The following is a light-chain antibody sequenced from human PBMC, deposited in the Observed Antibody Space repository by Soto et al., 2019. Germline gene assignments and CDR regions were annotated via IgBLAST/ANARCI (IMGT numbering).Light chain of an antibody. V-gene: IGLV2-14*03. CDR3: SSYTTSNTRQIV. CDR1: SSDVGGYNY. Sequence: QSALTQPASVSGSPGQSITISCTGTSSDVGGYNYVSWYQHHPGKAPKLIIYDVTNRPSGVSNPFSGSKSGNTASLTISGLQPEDEADYYCSSYTTSNTRQIVFCTGTTLTVL. CDR2: DVT. J-gene: IGLJ1*01.